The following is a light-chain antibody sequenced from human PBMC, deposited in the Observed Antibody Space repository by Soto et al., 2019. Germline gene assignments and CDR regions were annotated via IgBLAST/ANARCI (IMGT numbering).Light chain of an antibody. J-gene: IGKJ5*01. V-gene: IGKV1-5*01. CDR2: DGF. Sequence: DIHMTQSPSTLSASVGDRVTITCRASQSISRWLAWYQQKPGKAPNLLIHDGFSLESGVPSRFSGSGSGTDLTPPLRRLHHDDSPTYYCQQANSGRINFAKGTRLAI. CDR3: QQANSGRIN. CDR1: QSISRW.